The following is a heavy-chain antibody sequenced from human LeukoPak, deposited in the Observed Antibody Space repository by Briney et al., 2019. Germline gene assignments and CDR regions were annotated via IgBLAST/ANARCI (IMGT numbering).Heavy chain of an antibody. Sequence: GGSLRLSCAASGFTFEASAMSWVRQAPGKGLEWVSYISSSGSTIYYADSVKGRFTISRDNAKNSLYLQMNSLRAEDTAVYYCALRYSGYEKGWGQGTLVTVSS. D-gene: IGHD5-12*01. V-gene: IGHV3-11*01. CDR1: GFTFEASA. CDR3: ALRYSGYEKG. CDR2: ISSSGSTI. J-gene: IGHJ4*02.